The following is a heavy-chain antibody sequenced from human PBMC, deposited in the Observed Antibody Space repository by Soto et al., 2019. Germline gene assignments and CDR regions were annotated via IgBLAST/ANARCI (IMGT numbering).Heavy chain of an antibody. CDR3: ARDLSGSAEYFQH. CDR1: GGSVSSGSYY. Sequence: PSETLSLTCTVSGGSVSSGSYYWSWIRQPPGKGLEWIGYIYYSGSTNYNTSLKSRVTISVDTSKNQFSLKLSSVTAADTAVYYCARDLSGSAEYFQHWGQGTLVTVSS. V-gene: IGHV4-61*01. CDR2: IYYSGST. D-gene: IGHD1-26*01. J-gene: IGHJ1*01.